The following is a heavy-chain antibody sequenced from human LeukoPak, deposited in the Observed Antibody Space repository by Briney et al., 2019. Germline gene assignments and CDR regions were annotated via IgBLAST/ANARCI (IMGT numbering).Heavy chain of an antibody. Sequence: SETLSLTCTDSGGSISSSSYYWGWIRQPPGKGLEWIGSIYYSGSTNYNPSLKSRVTISVDTSKNQFSLNLSSVTAADTAVYYCARVNYVVAAGYYYYMDVWGKGTTVTVSS. J-gene: IGHJ6*03. CDR2: IYYSGST. CDR3: ARVNYVVAAGYYYYMDV. CDR1: GGSISSSSYY. V-gene: IGHV4-39*07. D-gene: IGHD2-2*01.